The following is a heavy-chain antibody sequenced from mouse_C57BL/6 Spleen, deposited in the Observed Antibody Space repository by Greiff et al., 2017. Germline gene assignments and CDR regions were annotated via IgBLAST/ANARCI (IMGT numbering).Heavy chain of an antibody. Sequence: PQESGAELVKPGASVKLSCTASGFNINDYYMHWVKQRTEQGLEWIGRIDSEDGETKYASKFQGKATITADTSSNTAYLKLSSLESEDTAVYYCARGRLGRDYFDYWGQGTTLTVSS. D-gene: IGHD1-2*01. CDR1: GFNINDYY. V-gene: IGHV14-2*01. CDR3: ARGRLGRDYFDY. CDR2: IDSEDGET. J-gene: IGHJ2*01.